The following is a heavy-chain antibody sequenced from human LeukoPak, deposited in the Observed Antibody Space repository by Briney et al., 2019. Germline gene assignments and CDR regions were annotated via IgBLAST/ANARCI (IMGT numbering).Heavy chain of an antibody. CDR3: SRESGAFSPFGY. Sequence: SSGTLSLTCGVSGGSISSTNWWRWVRQPPEHGLEWIEEISLSGLTNYNPSLKSRVTMSLDKSKNHLSLNLTSVTAADTAVYYCSRESGAFSPFGYWGQGTLVTVSS. D-gene: IGHD1-26*01. CDR2: ISLSGLT. CDR1: GGSISSTNW. J-gene: IGHJ4*02. V-gene: IGHV4-4*02.